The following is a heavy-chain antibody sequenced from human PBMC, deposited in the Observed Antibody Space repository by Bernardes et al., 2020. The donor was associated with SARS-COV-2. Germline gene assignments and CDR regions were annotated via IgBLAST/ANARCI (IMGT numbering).Heavy chain of an antibody. Sequence: GGSLRLSCAASGFTVSSYWMHWVRQAPGEGLVWFSRINSDGSNTIYADSVKGRFTISSDRSKNTVYLQMNSLRVEDTAVYYCARKTGHDYGMDVWGQGTTVAVSS. D-gene: IGHD3-10*01. CDR1: GFTVSSYW. CDR2: INSDGSNT. J-gene: IGHJ6*02. V-gene: IGHV3-74*01. CDR3: ARKTGHDYGMDV.